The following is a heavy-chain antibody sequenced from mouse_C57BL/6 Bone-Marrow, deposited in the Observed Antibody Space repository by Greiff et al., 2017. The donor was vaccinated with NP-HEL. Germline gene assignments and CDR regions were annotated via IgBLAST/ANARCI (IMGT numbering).Heavy chain of an antibody. J-gene: IGHJ3*01. CDR3: ARIYPQSWFAY. CDR2: ISDGGSYT. V-gene: IGHV5-4*03. Sequence: EVMLVESGGGLVKPGGSLKLSCAASGFTFSSYAMSWVRQTPEKRLEWVATISDGGSYTYYPDTVKGRFTISRDNAKNNLYLQMSHLKSEDTAMYDCARIYPQSWFAYWGQGTLVTVSA. D-gene: IGHD2-1*01. CDR1: GFTFSSYA.